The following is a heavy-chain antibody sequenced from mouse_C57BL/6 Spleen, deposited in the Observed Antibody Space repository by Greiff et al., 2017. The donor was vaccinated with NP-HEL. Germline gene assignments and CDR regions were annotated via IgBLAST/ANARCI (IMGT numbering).Heavy chain of an antibody. CDR2: IYPGSGST. V-gene: IGHV1-55*01. Sequence: QVQLQQPGAELVKPGASVKMSCKASGYTFTSYWITWVKQRPGQGLEWIGDIYPGSGSTNYNEKFKSKATLTVDTSSSTAYMQLSSLTSEDSAVYYGERERNDYDEGVGFAYWGQGTLVTVSA. CDR3: ERERNDYDEGVGFAY. J-gene: IGHJ3*01. CDR1: GYTFTSYW. D-gene: IGHD2-4*01.